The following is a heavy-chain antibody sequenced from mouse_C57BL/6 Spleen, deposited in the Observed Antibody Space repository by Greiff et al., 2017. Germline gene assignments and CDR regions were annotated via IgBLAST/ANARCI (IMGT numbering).Heavy chain of an antibody. V-gene: IGHV1-53*01. D-gene: IGHD1-1*01. Sequence: QVQLQQPGTELVKPGASVKLSCKASGYTFTSYWMHWVKQRPGQGLEWIGNINPSNGGTNYNEKFKSKATLTVEKSSSTAYMQLSSLTSEDAAVYYCARAITTVVARYFDVWGTGTTVTVSS. J-gene: IGHJ1*03. CDR1: GYTFTSYW. CDR2: INPSNGGT. CDR3: ARAITTVVARYFDV.